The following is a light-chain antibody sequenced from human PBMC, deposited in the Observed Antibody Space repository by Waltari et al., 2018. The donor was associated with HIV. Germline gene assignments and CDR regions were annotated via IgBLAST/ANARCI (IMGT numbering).Light chain of an antibody. CDR1: QSVSSSY. CDR2: GAS. Sequence: EIVLTQSPGTLSLSPGERATLSCRASQSVSSSYLAWYQHKPGQAPRLLIHGASSRATGIPDRFSGSGSGTDFTLTISRLEPEDFAVYFCQQYGGSPPTFGPGTKVDIK. J-gene: IGKJ3*01. CDR3: QQYGGSPPT. V-gene: IGKV3-20*01.